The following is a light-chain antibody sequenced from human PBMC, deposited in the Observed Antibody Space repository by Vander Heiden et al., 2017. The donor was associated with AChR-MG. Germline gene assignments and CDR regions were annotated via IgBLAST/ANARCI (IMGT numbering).Light chain of an antibody. CDR3: QQDDNLPLT. V-gene: IGKV1-33*01. CDR2: DAS. Sequence: DIQLNPSPSSLSASVGDRVTITCQASQDISNYLNWYQQKPGKAPKLLIYDASNLETGGPSRFSGSGSGTDFTFTISSLQTEDIATYYCQQDDNLPLTFGGGTKVEIK. J-gene: IGKJ4*01. CDR1: QDISNY.